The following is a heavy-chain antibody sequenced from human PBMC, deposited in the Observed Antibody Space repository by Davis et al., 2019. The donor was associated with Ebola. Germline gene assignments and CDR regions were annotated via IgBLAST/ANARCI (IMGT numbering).Heavy chain of an antibody. CDR1: GGSISSGGYS. Sequence: SETLSLTCAVSGGSISSGGYSWSWIRQPPGKGLEWIGYIYHSGSTYYNPSLKSRVTISVDRSKNQFSLKLSSVTAADTAVYYCARDSSSGWYFDYWGQGTLVTVSS. D-gene: IGHD6-19*01. CDR3: ARDSSSGWYFDY. CDR2: IYHSGST. V-gene: IGHV4-30-2*01. J-gene: IGHJ4*02.